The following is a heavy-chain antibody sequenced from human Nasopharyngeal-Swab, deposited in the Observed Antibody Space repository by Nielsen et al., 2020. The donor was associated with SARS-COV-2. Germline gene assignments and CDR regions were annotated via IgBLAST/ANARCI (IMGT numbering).Heavy chain of an antibody. CDR2: IGRKADGAST. Sequence: GGSLRLSCSASGFTLSDTGMSWVRQAPGKGLEWLGYIGRKADGASTDYAAHLKGRFIVSRDDSQNMLSLQMNSLETDDTGVYYCAIWGSGNSIIWGHGTMVIVSS. V-gene: IGHV3-15*04. CDR3: AIWGSGNSII. J-gene: IGHJ3*02. CDR1: GFTLSDTG. D-gene: IGHD4-23*01.